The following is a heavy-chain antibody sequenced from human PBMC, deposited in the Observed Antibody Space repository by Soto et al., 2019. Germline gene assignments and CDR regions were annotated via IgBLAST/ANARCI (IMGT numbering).Heavy chain of an antibody. Sequence: GGSLRLSCAASGFTVSGIYMSWVRQAPGKGLEWVSLLYSDDSTYYADSVKGRFTISRDNSKNTLFLQMNSLRAEDTAVYYCARGTCSGGSCSSFHFDYWGQGTLVTVSS. D-gene: IGHD2-15*01. CDR2: LYSDDST. J-gene: IGHJ4*02. V-gene: IGHV3-66*01. CDR3: ARGTCSGGSCSSFHFDY. CDR1: GFTVSGIY.